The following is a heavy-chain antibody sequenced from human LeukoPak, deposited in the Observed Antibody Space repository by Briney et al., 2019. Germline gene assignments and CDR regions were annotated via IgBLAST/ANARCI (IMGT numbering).Heavy chain of an antibody. V-gene: IGHV4-34*01. D-gene: IGHD3-10*01. CDR3: ARVHITMVRGVIITYYFDY. J-gene: IGHJ4*02. CDR1: GWSFSGYY. Sequence: SETLSLTCAVYGWSFSGYYWSWIRQPPGKGLEWSGEINHSGSTNYNPSLKSRVTISVDTSKNQFSLKLSSVTAADTAVYYCARVHITMVRGVIITYYFDYWGQGTLVTVSS. CDR2: INHSGST.